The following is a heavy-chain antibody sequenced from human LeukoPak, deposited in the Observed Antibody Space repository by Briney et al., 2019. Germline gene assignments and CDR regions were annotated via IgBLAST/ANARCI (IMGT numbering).Heavy chain of an antibody. J-gene: IGHJ4*02. V-gene: IGHV3-7*01. Sequence: PGGSLRLSCVASGFTFSSYWMSWVRQAPGKGLEWVANIKEDGSEKYHVDSVKGRFTISRDNAKNSLYPQMNSLTAEDTAVYYCASASGSYDYWGQGTLVTVSS. CDR3: ASASGSYDY. CDR2: IKEDGSEK. D-gene: IGHD1-26*01. CDR1: GFTFSSYW.